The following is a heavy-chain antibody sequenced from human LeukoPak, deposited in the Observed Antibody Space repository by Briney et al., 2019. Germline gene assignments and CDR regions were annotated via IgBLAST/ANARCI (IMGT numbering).Heavy chain of an antibody. CDR2: ISWNSGSI. CDR3: ARLYLSHYYMDV. V-gene: IGHV3-9*01. D-gene: IGHD3-16*02. CDR1: GFTFDDYA. Sequence: GGSLRLSCAASGFTFDDYAMHWVRQAPGKGLEWVSGISWNSGSIGYADSVKGRFTISRDNAKNSLYLQMNSLRAEDTAVYYCARLYLSHYYMDVWGKGTTVTVSS. J-gene: IGHJ6*03.